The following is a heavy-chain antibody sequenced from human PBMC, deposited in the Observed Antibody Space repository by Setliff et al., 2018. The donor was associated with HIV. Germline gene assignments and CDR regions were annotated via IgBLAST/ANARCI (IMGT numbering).Heavy chain of an antibody. V-gene: IGHV4-39*01. CDR2: VYYTGTT. D-gene: IGHD3-16*01. Sequence: PPGKGLECIGTVYYTGTTYYNSSLKSRVTISVDTSRNQFSLKLYSVTAADTAVYYCARIFGFTTASYARGNDYWGRGTLVTVSS. J-gene: IGHJ4*02. CDR3: ARIFGFTTASYARGNDY.